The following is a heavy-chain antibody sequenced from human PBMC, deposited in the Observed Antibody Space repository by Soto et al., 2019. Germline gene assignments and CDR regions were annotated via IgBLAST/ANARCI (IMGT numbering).Heavy chain of an antibody. D-gene: IGHD3-3*01. CDR3: AKDTPQEWLLVFHY. Sequence: GGSLRLSCAASGFTFSSYAMSWVRQAPGKGLEWFSAISGSGDSTYYANSVKGRFTIPRDNSKNTLYLQMNSLRAEDTAVYYCAKDTPQEWLLVFHYWGQGTLVTVSS. CDR1: GFTFSSYA. V-gene: IGHV3-23*01. J-gene: IGHJ4*02. CDR2: ISGSGDST.